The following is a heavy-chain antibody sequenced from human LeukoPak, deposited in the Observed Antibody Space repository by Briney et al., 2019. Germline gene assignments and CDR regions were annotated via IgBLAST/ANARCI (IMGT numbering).Heavy chain of an antibody. J-gene: IGHJ4*02. CDR1: RFTFSNAS. CDR3: TTGVWGSYNY. V-gene: IGHV3-15*01. D-gene: IGHD3-16*01. Sequence: GGSLRPSCAASRFTFSNASISWVCRTPQRGLGWVGGIKIKIEGGTTDYPAPVKGRFTISRNDSNNTLYLQMNSLETEDTAVYYCTTGVWGSYNYWGQGTLVTVSS. CDR2: IKIKIEGGTT.